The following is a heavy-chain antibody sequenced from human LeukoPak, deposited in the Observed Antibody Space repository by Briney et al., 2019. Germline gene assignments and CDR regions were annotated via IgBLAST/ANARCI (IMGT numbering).Heavy chain of an antibody. Sequence: GGSLRLSCAASGFTFSNSWMTWVRQAPGKGLEWVANINLDGSQKYYVDSVNGRFTASRDNGKSSLYLEMNNLRIEDTAVYYCATDRGPNTFDHWGQGTLITVSS. CDR1: GFTFSNSW. CDR2: INLDGSQK. D-gene: IGHD1/OR15-1a*01. V-gene: IGHV3-7*01. CDR3: ATDRGPNTFDH. J-gene: IGHJ4*02.